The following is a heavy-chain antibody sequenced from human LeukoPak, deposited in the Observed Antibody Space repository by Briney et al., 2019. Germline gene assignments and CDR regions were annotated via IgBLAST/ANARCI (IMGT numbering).Heavy chain of an antibody. Sequence: PGGSLRLSCTASGFTFSNYWMTWVRQAPEKGLEWVANIKQDGSAKYYADSVKGRFTISRDNAKNSLYLQMDSLRVEYTATYYCARWRGSTSERSDYWGQGTLVTVSS. CDR3: ARWRGSTSERSDY. V-gene: IGHV3-7*01. J-gene: IGHJ4*02. CDR2: IKQDGSAK. D-gene: IGHD2-2*01. CDR1: GFTFSNYW.